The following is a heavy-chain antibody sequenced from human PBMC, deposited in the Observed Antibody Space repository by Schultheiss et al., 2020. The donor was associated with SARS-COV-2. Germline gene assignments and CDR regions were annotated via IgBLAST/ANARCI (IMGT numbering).Heavy chain of an antibody. D-gene: IGHD1-26*01. CDR2: IYYSGST. Sequence: SQTLSLTCTVSGGSISSYYWSWIRQPPGKGLEWIGYIYYSGSTNYNPSLKSRVTISVDTSKSHFSLRLSSVTAADTAVYYCARADIVGASTSGYYGMDVWGQGTTVTVSS. V-gene: IGHV4-59*12. CDR3: ARADIVGASTSGYYGMDV. CDR1: GGSISSYY. J-gene: IGHJ6*02.